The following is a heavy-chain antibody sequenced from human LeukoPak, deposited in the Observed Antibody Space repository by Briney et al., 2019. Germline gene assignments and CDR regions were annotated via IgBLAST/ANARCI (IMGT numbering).Heavy chain of an antibody. V-gene: IGHV3-23*01. Sequence: GGSLRLSCAASGFTFSSYAMNWVRQAPGKGLEWLSSIRAGISSTYYADSVKGRFTISRDNSKNTLYLQMNSLRAADTAVYYCAKPLHYDSNPYGLDVWGQGTTVTVSS. D-gene: IGHD3-22*01. CDR3: AKPLHYDSNPYGLDV. CDR2: IRAGISST. CDR1: GFTFSSYA. J-gene: IGHJ6*02.